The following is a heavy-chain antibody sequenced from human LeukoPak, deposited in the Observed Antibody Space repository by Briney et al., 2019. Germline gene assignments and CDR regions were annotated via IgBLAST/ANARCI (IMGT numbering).Heavy chain of an antibody. CDR3: TRETSSRYFDY. CDR2: INPSGGST. J-gene: IGHJ4*02. Sequence: WMGIINPSGGSTSYAQNFQGRITITRNTSISTAYMELSSLRSEDTAVYYCTRETSSRYFDYWGQGTLVTVSS. V-gene: IGHV1-46*01.